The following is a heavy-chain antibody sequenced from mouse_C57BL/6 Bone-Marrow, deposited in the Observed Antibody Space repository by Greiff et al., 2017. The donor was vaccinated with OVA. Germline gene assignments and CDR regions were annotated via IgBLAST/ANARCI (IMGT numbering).Heavy chain of an antibody. Sequence: VQLQQSGPELVKPGASVKISCKASGYTFTDYYINWVKQRPGQGLEWIGWIFPGSGSTYYNEKFKGKATLTVDKSSSTAYMFLSSLTSEDSAVYFCARWPYWYFDVWGTGTTVTVSS. CDR1: GYTFTDYY. CDR2: IFPGSGST. J-gene: IGHJ1*03. CDR3: ARWPYWYFDV. V-gene: IGHV1-75*01.